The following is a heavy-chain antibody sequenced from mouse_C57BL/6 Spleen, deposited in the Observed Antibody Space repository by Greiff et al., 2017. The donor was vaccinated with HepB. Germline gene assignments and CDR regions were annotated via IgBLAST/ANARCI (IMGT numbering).Heavy chain of an antibody. CDR2: IYPGNSDT. D-gene: IGHD1-1*01. CDR3: TVYYYGSSYNYAMDY. V-gene: IGHV1-5*01. J-gene: IGHJ4*01. CDR1: GYTFTSYW. Sequence: EVQLQESGTVLARPGASVKMFCKTSGYTFTSYWMHWVKQRPGQGLEWIGAIYPGNSDTSYNQKFKGKAKLTAVTSASTAYMELSSLTNEDSAVYYCTVYYYGSSYNYAMDYWGQGTSVTVSS.